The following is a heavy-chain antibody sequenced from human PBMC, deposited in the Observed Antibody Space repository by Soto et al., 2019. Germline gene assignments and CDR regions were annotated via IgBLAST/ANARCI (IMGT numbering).Heavy chain of an antibody. CDR1: GYTFTSYG. Sequence: ASVKVSCKASGYTFTSYGISWVRQAPGQGLEWMGWISAYNGNTNYAQKLQGRVTMTTDTSTSTAYMELRSLRSDDTAVYYCARGYDFWSGYNNWFDPWGQGTLVTVSS. D-gene: IGHD3-3*01. CDR3: ARGYDFWSGYNNWFDP. J-gene: IGHJ5*02. V-gene: IGHV1-18*01. CDR2: ISAYNGNT.